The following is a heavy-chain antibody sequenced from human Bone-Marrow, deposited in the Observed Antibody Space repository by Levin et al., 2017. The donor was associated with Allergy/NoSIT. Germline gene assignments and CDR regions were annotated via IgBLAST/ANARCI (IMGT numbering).Heavy chain of an antibody. CDR3: AAGRIGAASNFDH. CDR1: GGSVNSDTYF. V-gene: IGHV4-61*02. Sequence: SETLSLTCTVSGGSVNSDTYFWNWIRQPAGKGLEWIGRIYSGGRTNYNPSLKSRVTITRGPSWNQFSLSLSGATAADTAFYCCAAGRIGAASNFDHWGQGTLVTVSS. J-gene: IGHJ4*02. CDR2: IYSGGRT. D-gene: IGHD6-25*01.